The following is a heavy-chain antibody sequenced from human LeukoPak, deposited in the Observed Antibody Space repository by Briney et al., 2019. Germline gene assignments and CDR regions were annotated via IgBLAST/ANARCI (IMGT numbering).Heavy chain of an antibody. Sequence: SETLSLTCTVSDGSISSYYWSWIRQPAGKGLEWIGRIYTSGSTNYNPSLKSRVTMSVDTSKNQFSLKLSSVTAADTAVYYCARDRSLAGSGQLPFDPWGQGTLVTVSS. CDR2: IYTSGST. CDR3: ARDRSLAGSGQLPFDP. J-gene: IGHJ5*02. V-gene: IGHV4-4*07. CDR1: DGSISSYY. D-gene: IGHD2-15*01.